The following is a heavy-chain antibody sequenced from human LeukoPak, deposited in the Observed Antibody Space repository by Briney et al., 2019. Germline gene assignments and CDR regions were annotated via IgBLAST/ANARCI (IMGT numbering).Heavy chain of an antibody. V-gene: IGHV3-7*01. CDR2: IKQDGSEK. J-gene: IGHJ6*03. CDR1: GFTFGDYA. Sequence: GGSLRLSCTASGFTFGDYAMTWVRQAPGKGLEWVANIKQDGSEKYYVDSVKGRFTISRDNAKNSLYLQMNSLRAEDTAVYYCARDQVIAVAYYYYYYYMDVWGKGTTVTISS. D-gene: IGHD6-19*01. CDR3: ARDQVIAVAYYYYYYYMDV.